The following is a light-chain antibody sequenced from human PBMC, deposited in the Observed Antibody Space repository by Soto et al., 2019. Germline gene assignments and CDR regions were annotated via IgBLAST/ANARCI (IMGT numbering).Light chain of an antibody. Sequence: VITQEPSTLPVPQGGRVTLSCRASPSVGHTLAWFPPTAGQATRLVIYDPSTSATGIPDRFSASGSGTDITLTISIQEPEYVAEYCWQQYASAPLTFGQGTKVDIK. CDR2: DPS. J-gene: IGKJ1*01. CDR1: PSVGHT. V-gene: IGKV3-15*01. CDR3: QQYASAPLT.